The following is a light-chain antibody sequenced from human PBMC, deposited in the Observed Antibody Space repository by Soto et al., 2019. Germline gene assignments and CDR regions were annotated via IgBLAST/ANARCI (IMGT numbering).Light chain of an antibody. V-gene: IGLV3-21*04. CDR2: YDS. Sequence: SYELTQPPSVSVAPGKTARITCGGNNIGSKSVHWYQQKPGQAPVLVIYYDSDRPSGIPERFSGSNSGNTATLTISRVEAGDDADYYCQVWDSSSDHHVFGTGTKLTVL. CDR3: QVWDSSSDHHV. J-gene: IGLJ1*01. CDR1: NIGSKS.